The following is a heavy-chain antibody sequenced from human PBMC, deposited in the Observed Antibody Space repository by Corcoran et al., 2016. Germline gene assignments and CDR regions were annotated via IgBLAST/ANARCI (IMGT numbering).Heavy chain of an antibody. CDR3: TRGIGGYGMDV. CDR2: IRSRPNSYAT. V-gene: IGHV3-73*02. J-gene: IGHJ6*02. Sequence: EVQLVESGGDLVQPGGSMRLSCAASGFTFSDSAIHWVRQASGKGLEWVGRIRSRPNSYATAYAASLGGSVTISRDDSKNTAYLQMNSLKTEDTAVYYCTRGIGGYGMDVWGQGTTVTVSS. CDR1: GFTFSDSA. D-gene: IGHD3-16*01.